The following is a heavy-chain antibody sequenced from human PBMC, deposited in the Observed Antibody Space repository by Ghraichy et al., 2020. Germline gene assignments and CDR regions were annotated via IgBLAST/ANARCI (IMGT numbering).Heavy chain of an antibody. CDR2: IHHSGYT. CDR1: GDSITSGGYS. V-gene: IGHV4-30-2*01. Sequence: SETLSLTCAVFGDSITSGGYSWTWIRQPPGKGLEWIGYIHHSGYTYFSPSLKSRLSMSLDKSKSHFSLSLTSVTAADTAMYFCARGHPPYYDSLFDPWGPGTLVTVSS. CDR3: ARGHPPYYDSLFDP. D-gene: IGHD3-3*01. J-gene: IGHJ5*02.